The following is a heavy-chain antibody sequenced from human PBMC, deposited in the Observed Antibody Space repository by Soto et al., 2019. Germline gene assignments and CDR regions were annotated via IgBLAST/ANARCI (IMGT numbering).Heavy chain of an antibody. J-gene: IGHJ4*02. CDR1: GGSISSSSYY. D-gene: IGHD3-10*01. CDR2: IYYSGST. V-gene: IGHV4-39*01. CDR3: ARLAMVRGILR. Sequence: QLQLQESGPGLVKPSETLSLTCTVSGGSISSSSYYWGWIRQPPGKGLEWIGSIYYSGSTYYNPSLKSRVTISVDTSKNQFSLKLSSVTAADTAVYYCARLAMVRGILRWGQGTLVTVSS.